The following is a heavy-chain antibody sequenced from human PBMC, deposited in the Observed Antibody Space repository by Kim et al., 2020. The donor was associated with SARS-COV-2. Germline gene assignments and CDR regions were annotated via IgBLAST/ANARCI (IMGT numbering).Heavy chain of an antibody. J-gene: IGHJ6*02. CDR2: LSWDDDSI. CDR3: ARGNYGDYNNSYHYGLDV. Sequence: GGSLRLSCLGSGFSFDYYTMHWVRQVPGKGLEWVSLLSWDDDSIYYADSVRGRFTISRDNSKNSLYLQMDSLRTEDTAVYYCARGNYGDYNNSYHYGLDVWGQGTTVTVSS. D-gene: IGHD4-17*01. CDR1: GFSFDYYT. V-gene: IGHV3-43*01.